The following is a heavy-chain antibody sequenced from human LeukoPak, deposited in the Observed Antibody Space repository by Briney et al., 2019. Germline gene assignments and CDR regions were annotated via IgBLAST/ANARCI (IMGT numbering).Heavy chain of an antibody. V-gene: IGHV1-46*01. CDR2: INPSGGST. Sequence: ASVKVSCKASGYTFTSYDINWVRQATGQGLEWMGIINPSGGSTSYAQKFQGRVTMTRDTSTSTVYMELSSLRSEDTAVYYCARDGGYCSSTSCYDYWGQGTLVTVSS. J-gene: IGHJ4*02. CDR3: ARDGGYCSSTSCYDY. CDR1: GYTFTSYD. D-gene: IGHD2-2*01.